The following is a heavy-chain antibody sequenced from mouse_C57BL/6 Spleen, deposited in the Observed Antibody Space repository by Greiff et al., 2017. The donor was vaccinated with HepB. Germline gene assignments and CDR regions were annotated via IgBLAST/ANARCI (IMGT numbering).Heavy chain of an antibody. V-gene: IGHV1-4*01. CDR3: ARLLRAMDY. CDR1: GYTFTSYT. D-gene: IGHD2-1*01. CDR2: INPSSGYT. J-gene: IGHJ4*01. Sequence: VQLVESGAELARPGASVKMSCKASGYTFTSYTMHWVKQRPGQGLEWIGYINPSSGYTKYNQKFKDKATLTADKSSSTAYMQLSSLTSEDSAVYYCARLLRAMDYWGQGTSVTVSS.